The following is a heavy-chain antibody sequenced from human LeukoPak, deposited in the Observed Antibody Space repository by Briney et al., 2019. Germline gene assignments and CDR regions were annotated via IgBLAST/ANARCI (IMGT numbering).Heavy chain of an antibody. CDR3: ARGDYGGNSWNWFDP. V-gene: IGHV1-18*01. J-gene: IGHJ5*02. CDR2: ISAYNGNT. CDR1: GYTFTSYG. D-gene: IGHD4-23*01. Sequence: GASVKVSCKAPGYTFTSYGISWVRQAPGQGLEWMGWISAYNGNTNYAQKLQGRVTMTTDTSTSTAYMELRSLRSDDTAVYYCARGDYGGNSWNWFDPWGQGTLVTVSS.